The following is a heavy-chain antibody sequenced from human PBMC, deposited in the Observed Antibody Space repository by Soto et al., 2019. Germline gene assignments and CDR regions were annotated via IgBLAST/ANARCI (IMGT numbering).Heavy chain of an antibody. CDR1: GYTFTGYY. D-gene: IGHD3-10*01. CDR3: ARDYYGSGSFFDY. CDR2: ISPNSGGT. Sequence: ASVKVSCTSSGYTFTGYYIHWVRQAPGQGLEWMGWISPNSGGTNYAQKFQGRVTMTRDTSISTAYMELSRLRSDDTAVYYCARDYYGSGSFFDYWGQGTLVTVSS. V-gene: IGHV1-2*02. J-gene: IGHJ4*02.